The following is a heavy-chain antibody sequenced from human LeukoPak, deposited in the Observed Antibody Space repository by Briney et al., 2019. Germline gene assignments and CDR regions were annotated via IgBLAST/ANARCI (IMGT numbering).Heavy chain of an antibody. CDR1: GFTFSSYA. V-gene: IGHV3-23*01. Sequence: GGSLRLSRAASGFTFSSYAMTWVRQAPGKGLEWVPSIIGSGGSTYYADSVKGRFTISRDNSMNTLYLQMNSLRAEDTAIYYCAKNFPSFYDSSGYFPINWFDPWGQGTLVTVSS. J-gene: IGHJ5*02. D-gene: IGHD3-22*01. CDR2: IIGSGGST. CDR3: AKNFPSFYDSSGYFPINWFDP.